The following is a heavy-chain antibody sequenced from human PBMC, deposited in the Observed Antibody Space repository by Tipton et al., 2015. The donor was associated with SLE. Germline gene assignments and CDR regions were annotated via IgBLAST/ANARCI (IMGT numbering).Heavy chain of an antibody. CDR3: ARSDYYDSSGYYSYAFDI. V-gene: IGHV4-59*11. D-gene: IGHD3-22*01. J-gene: IGHJ3*02. Sequence: TLSLTCTVSGGSISSHYWSWIRQPPGKGLEWIGYIYNSGSGNYNPSLKSRVTISVDTSKNQFSLKLSSVSAADTAVYYCARSDYYDSSGYYSYAFDIWGRGTMVTVSS. CDR2: IYNSGSG. CDR1: GGSISSHY.